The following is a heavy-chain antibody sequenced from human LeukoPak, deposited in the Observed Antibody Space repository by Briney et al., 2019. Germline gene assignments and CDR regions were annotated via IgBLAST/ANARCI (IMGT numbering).Heavy chain of an antibody. Sequence: GESLQISCKGSGYRFTSYWIGWVRPLPGKGLEWMGIIYPGDSDTRYSLSFQGQVTISADKSISTAYLQWSSLKASDTAIYYCARRDCSSATCYWFDFWGQGTLVTVSS. CDR2: IYPGDSDT. J-gene: IGHJ4*02. CDR1: GYRFTSYW. V-gene: IGHV5-51*01. D-gene: IGHD2-2*01. CDR3: ARRDCSSATCYWFDF.